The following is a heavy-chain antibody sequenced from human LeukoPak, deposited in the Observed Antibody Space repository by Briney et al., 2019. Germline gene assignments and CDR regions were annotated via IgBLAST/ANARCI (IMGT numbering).Heavy chain of an antibody. J-gene: IGHJ3*02. CDR1: GGAFSSYA. Sequence: GASVKVSCKASGGAFSSYAISWVRQAPGQGLERMGIINPRGGSTSYTQKFQGRVTMTRDTSTSTVYMELSSLRSEDTAVYYCARVKSYYYDTSDKDAFDIWGQGTMVTVSS. D-gene: IGHD3-22*01. CDR2: INPRGGST. CDR3: ARVKSYYYDTSDKDAFDI. V-gene: IGHV1-46*01.